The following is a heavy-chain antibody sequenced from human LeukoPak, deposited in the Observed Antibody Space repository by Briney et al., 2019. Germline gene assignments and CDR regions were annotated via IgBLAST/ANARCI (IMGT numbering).Heavy chain of an antibody. V-gene: IGHV4-38-2*01. CDR2: IYHNGNT. D-gene: IGHD2-21*01. Sequence: PSETLSLTCAVSGCSIRSGYYWGWIRQPPGKALEWIGRIYHNGNTYYNPSLKSRVTISIDLSKNQFSPKLSSVTAADTAVYYCARSDGYFRLDYWGQGTLVTVSS. J-gene: IGHJ4*02. CDR1: GCSIRSGYY. CDR3: ARSDGYFRLDY.